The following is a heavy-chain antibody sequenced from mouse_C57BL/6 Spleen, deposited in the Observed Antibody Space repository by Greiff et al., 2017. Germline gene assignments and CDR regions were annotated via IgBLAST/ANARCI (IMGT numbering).Heavy chain of an antibody. CDR1: GYTFTDYN. J-gene: IGHJ4*01. CDR3: ARGGYYGSSPFYAMDY. Sequence: EVQLQQSGPELVKPGASVKIPCMASGYTFTDYNMDWVKQSHGKSLEWIGDINPNNGGTIYNQKFKGKATLTVDKSSSTAYMEHRSLTSEDTAVYYCARGGYYGSSPFYAMDYWGQGTSVTVSS. V-gene: IGHV1-18*01. CDR2: INPNNGGT. D-gene: IGHD1-1*01.